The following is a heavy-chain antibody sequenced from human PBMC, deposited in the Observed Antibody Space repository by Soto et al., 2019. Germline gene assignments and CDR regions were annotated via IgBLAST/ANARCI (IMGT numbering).Heavy chain of an antibody. CDR1: GYTFTSYG. CDR2: ISAYNGNT. Sequence: QVQLVQSGAEVKKPGASVKVSCKASGYTFTSYGISWVRQAPGQGLEGMGWISAYNGNTKYSQKLQGRVTMTTYTSPSTAYMELRSLRSDDTAVYYCARDLSYGLCDYWGQGTLVTVSS. V-gene: IGHV1-18*01. CDR3: ARDLSYGLCDY. D-gene: IGHD5-18*01. J-gene: IGHJ4*02.